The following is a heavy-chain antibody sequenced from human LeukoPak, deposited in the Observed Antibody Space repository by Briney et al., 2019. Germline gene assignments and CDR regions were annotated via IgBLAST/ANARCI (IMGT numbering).Heavy chain of an antibody. V-gene: IGHV3-15*01. J-gene: IGHJ1*01. Sequence: GGSLRLSCAASGFTFSNAWMSWVRQAPGKGLEWVGRIKSKTDGGTTDYAAPVKGRFTISRDDSKNTLYLQMNSLKTEDTAVYYCTTPLGAEAGLDFQHWGQGTLVTVSS. D-gene: IGHD6-13*01. CDR3: TTPLGAEAGLDFQH. CDR1: GFTFSNAW. CDR2: IKSKTDGGTT.